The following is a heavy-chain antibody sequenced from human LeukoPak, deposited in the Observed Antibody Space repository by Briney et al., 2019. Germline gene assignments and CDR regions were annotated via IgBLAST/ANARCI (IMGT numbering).Heavy chain of an antibody. V-gene: IGHV4-4*07. CDR2: IYTSGST. CDR3: AGGQSSSWFDY. D-gene: IGHD6-13*01. Sequence: PSETLSLTCTVSGGSISSYYWSWIRQPAGKGLEWIGRIYTSGSTNYNPSLKSRVTISVDTSKNQFSLKLSSVTAADTAVYYCAGGQSSSWFDYWGQGTLVTVSS. J-gene: IGHJ4*02. CDR1: GGSISSYY.